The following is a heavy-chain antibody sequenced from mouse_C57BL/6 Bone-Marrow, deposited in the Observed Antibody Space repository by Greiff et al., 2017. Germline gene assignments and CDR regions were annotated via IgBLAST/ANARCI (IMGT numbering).Heavy chain of an antibody. V-gene: IGHV5-6*01. J-gene: IGHJ2*01. Sequence: EVMLVESGGDLVKPGGSLKLSCAASGFTFSSYGMSWVRQTPDKRLEWVATISSGGSYTYYPDSVKGRFTISRDTAKNTLYLQMSSLKSEDTAMYYCAREGTDYFDYWGQGTTLTVSS. CDR2: ISSGGSYT. D-gene: IGHD2-14*01. CDR3: AREGTDYFDY. CDR1: GFTFSSYG.